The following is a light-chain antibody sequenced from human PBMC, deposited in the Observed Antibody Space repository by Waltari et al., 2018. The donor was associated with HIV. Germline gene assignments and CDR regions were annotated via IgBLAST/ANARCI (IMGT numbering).Light chain of an antibody. CDR2: GAG. V-gene: IGLV3-19*01. CDR3: NSRDYSGRRYV. J-gene: IGLJ1*01. Sequence: SSELTQDPAVSVALGQTIRITSQGDNLRNYFASWSQRRPGQAPLLVSYGAGNRPSRIPDRFSGSSSGNTASLTITGAQAEDEADYFCNSRDYSGRRYVFGPGTRVSVL. CDR1: NLRNYF.